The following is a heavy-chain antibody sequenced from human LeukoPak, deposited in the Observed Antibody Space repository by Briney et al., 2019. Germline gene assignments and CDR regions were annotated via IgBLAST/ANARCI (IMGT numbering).Heavy chain of an antibody. J-gene: IGHJ6*04. Sequence: PGGSLRLSCAASGFTFSSYEMMWVRQAPGKGLEWVSYISSSGSSIYYADSVKGRFTISRDNAKNSLNLQMNSLRAEDTAVYYCAELGITMIGGVWGKGTTVTISS. CDR1: GFTFSSYE. V-gene: IGHV3-48*03. D-gene: IGHD3-10*02. CDR2: ISSSGSSI. CDR3: AELGITMIGGV.